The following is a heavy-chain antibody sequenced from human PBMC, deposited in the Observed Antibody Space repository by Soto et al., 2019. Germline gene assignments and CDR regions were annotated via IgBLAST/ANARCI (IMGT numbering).Heavy chain of an antibody. D-gene: IGHD6-6*01. CDR1: GGSISSGGYY. CDR3: ARENAGIAARPAFDY. Sequence: SETLSLTCTVSGGSISSGGYYWSWIRQHPGKGLEWIGYIYYSGSTYYNPSLKSRVTISVDTSKNQFSLKLSSVTAADTAVYYCARENAGIAARPAFDYWGQGTLVTVSS. V-gene: IGHV4-31*03. J-gene: IGHJ4*02. CDR2: IYYSGST.